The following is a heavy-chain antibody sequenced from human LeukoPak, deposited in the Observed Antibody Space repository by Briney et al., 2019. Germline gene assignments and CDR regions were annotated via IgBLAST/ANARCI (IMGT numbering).Heavy chain of an antibody. CDR3: ARLWSGYRPPDY. D-gene: IGHD3-3*01. V-gene: IGHV4-39*01. CDR2: ISYSGNT. CDR1: GGSFSGGGYY. Sequence: PSETLSLTCTVSGGSFSGGGYYWGWVRQPPGKGLEWIGSISYSGNTYLNPSLMSRVTISVDTSKNRVSLRLSSQTAADTAVYYCARLWSGYRPPDYWGQGTLVTVSS. J-gene: IGHJ4*02.